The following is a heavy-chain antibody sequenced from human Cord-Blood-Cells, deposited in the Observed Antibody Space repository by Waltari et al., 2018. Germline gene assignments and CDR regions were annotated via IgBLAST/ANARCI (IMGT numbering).Heavy chain of an antibody. D-gene: IGHD6-6*01. CDR2: IKQDGSEK. CDR3: ARDWGAAHY. V-gene: IGHV3-7*01. J-gene: IGHJ4*02. Sequence: EVQLVESGGGLVQPGGSLRLSCAASGFTCSSYWMRWVRQAPGKGLEWVANIKQDGSEKYYVDSVKGRFTISRDNAKNSLYLQMNSLRAEDTAVYYCARDWGAAHYWGQGTLVTVSS. CDR1: GFTCSSYW.